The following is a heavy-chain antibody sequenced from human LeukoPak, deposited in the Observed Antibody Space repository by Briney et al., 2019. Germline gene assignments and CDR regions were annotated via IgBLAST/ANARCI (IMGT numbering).Heavy chain of an antibody. CDR1: GFTFSSYG. D-gene: IGHD2-15*01. CDR3: AKERNDCSGGSCYYLDAFDI. V-gene: IGHV3-33*06. J-gene: IGHJ3*02. Sequence: PGGSLRLSCVASGFTFSSYGMHWVRQAPGKGLEWVAGIWYDGSNKYYADFVKGRFTISRDNSKNTLYLQMNSLRAEDTAVYYCAKERNDCSGGSCYYLDAFDIWGQGTMVTVSS. CDR2: IWYDGSNK.